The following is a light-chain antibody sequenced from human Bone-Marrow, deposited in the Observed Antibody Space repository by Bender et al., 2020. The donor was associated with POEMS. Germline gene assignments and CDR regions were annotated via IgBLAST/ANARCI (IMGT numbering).Light chain of an antibody. CDR3: QSFDTSLSGWV. CDR1: YSVIGVYNL. Sequence: QSALTQPASVSGSPGQSITISCTGPYSVIGVYNLVSWHQQLPGKAPKLIIYDVNQRPSGVSNRFSGSKSGNTASLTLSGLQAEDEADYYCQSFDTSLSGWVFGAGTKLTV. CDR2: DVN. V-gene: IGLV2-23*02. J-gene: IGLJ3*02.